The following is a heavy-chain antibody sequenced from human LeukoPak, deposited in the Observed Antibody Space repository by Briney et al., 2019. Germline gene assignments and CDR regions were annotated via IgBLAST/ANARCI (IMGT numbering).Heavy chain of an antibody. D-gene: IGHD1-26*01. CDR3: ASPRVGATAFDI. CDR2: INPGDSDT. CDR1: GYSFTTYW. Sequence: GETLKISCKGSGYSFTTYWIGWVRQMPGKGLEYMGIINPGDSDTRYSPSFQGQVTISVDKSISTSYLQWSSLKASDTAMYYCASPRVGATAFDIWGQGTLVTVSP. J-gene: IGHJ3*02. V-gene: IGHV5-51*01.